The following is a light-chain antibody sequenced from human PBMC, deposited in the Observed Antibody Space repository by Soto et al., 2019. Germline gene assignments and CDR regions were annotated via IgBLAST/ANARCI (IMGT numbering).Light chain of an antibody. Sequence: DIQMTQSPSSLSASVGDRVTITCRASQSIASYLNWYQQRPGEAPNLLIYTASNLQTGVPSRFSGSGSGADFTLTISGLQPEDFETYYCQQSYSRISFGGGTKVEIK. V-gene: IGKV1-39*01. CDR3: QQSYSRIS. CDR2: TAS. J-gene: IGKJ4*01. CDR1: QSIASY.